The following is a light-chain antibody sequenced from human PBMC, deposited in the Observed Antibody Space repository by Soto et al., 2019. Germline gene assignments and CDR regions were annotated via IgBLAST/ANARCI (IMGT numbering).Light chain of an antibody. Sequence: DRVLLTCRASQSISTWLAWYQQKPGKAPKLLIYDASSLENGIPSTFSARGAGREFTRIIRSLQPDEFATYDCKQYNSSPWTFGPETQVEIK. CDR3: KQYNSSPWT. V-gene: IGKV1-5*01. CDR2: DAS. CDR1: QSISTW. J-gene: IGKJ1*01.